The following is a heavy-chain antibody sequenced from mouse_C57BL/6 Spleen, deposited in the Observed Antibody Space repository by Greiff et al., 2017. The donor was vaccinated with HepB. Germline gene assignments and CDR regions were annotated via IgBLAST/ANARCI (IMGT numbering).Heavy chain of an antibody. CDR3: ARDAQPYYYGRGKGYYFDY. D-gene: IGHD1-1*01. Sequence: EVHLVESGGGLVKPGGSLKLSCAASGFTFSSYAMSWVRQTPEKRLEWVATISDGGSYTYYPDNVKGRFTISRDNAKNNLYLQMSHLKSEDTAMYYCARDAQPYYYGRGKGYYFDYWGQGTTLTVSS. CDR2: ISDGGSYT. J-gene: IGHJ2*01. V-gene: IGHV5-4*01. CDR1: GFTFSSYA.